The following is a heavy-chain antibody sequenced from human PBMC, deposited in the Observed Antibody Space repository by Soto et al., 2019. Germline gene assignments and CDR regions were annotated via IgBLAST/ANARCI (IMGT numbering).Heavy chain of an antibody. D-gene: IGHD3-3*01. J-gene: IGHJ6*02. CDR1: GFTFSSYW. CDR2: IKQDGSEK. CDR3: ARDAGFVEWFYGMDV. Sequence: GGSLRLSCAASGFTFSSYWMSWVRQAPGKGLEWVANIKQDGSEKYYVDSVKGRFTISRDNAKNSLYLQMNSLRAEDTAVYYCARDAGFVEWFYGMDVWGQGTTGTVSS. V-gene: IGHV3-7*01.